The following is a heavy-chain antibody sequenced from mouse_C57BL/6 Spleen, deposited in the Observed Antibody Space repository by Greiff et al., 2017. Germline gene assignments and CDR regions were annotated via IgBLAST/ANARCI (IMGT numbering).Heavy chain of an antibody. J-gene: IGHJ2*01. V-gene: IGHV1-69*01. CDR1: GYTFTSYW. CDR2: IDPSDSYT. D-gene: IGHD2-1*01. Sequence: QVHVKQPGAELVMPGASVKLSCKASGYTFTSYWMHWVKQRPGQGLEWIGEIDPSDSYTNYNQKFKGKSTLTVDKSSSTAYMQLSSLTSEDSAVYYCARFYGNYYFDYWGQGTTLTVSS. CDR3: ARFYGNYYFDY.